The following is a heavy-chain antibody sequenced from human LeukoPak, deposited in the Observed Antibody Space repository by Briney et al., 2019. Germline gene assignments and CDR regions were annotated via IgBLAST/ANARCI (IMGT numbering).Heavy chain of an antibody. J-gene: IGHJ4*02. V-gene: IGHV3-33*01. CDR2: IWSDGSNK. CDR1: GFTFSNYG. CDR3: ARESAYCGSDCRSLSDY. D-gene: IGHD2-21*02. Sequence: PGGSLRLSCAAFGFTFSNYGMHWVRQAPGKGLEWVAVIWSDGSNKYYADFVEGRFTISRDNSKNTLYLQMNSLRAEDTAVYYCARESAYCGSDCRSLSDYWGQGTLVTVSS.